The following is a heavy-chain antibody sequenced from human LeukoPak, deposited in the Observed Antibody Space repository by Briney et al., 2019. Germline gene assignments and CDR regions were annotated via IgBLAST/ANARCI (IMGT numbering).Heavy chain of an antibody. CDR2: INPNSGGT. J-gene: IGHJ4*02. D-gene: IGHD3-9*01. CDR3: AGGMTGGDY. V-gene: IGHV1-2*02. Sequence: ASVKVSCTASGYTFTAYYIHWVRQAPGQGLEWMGWINPNSGGTNCAQKFQGRVTMTRDTSISTAYMELGRLKSDDTALYYCAGGMTGGDYWGQGTLVTVSS. CDR1: GYTFTAYY.